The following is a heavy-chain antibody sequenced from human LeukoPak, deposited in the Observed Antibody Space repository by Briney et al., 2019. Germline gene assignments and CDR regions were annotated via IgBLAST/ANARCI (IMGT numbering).Heavy chain of an antibody. CDR2: IYHSETT. CDR3: GRPNPDSSGYYGPSDP. D-gene: IGHD3-22*01. Sequence: SETLSLTCSVSGGSISSSSDYWGWVRQPPGKGREWIGSIYHSETTYYNPSLKSRVIISVDTSKNQFSLKLNSVTAADTAVYYCGRPNPDSSGYYGPSDPWGQGILVTVSS. CDR1: GGSISSSSDY. J-gene: IGHJ5*02. V-gene: IGHV4-39*01.